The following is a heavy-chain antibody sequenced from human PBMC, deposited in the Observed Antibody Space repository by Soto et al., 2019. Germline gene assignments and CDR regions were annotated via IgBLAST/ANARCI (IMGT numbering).Heavy chain of an antibody. CDR1: GYTFTSSW. CDR2: IYPGDSDT. Sequence: GESLKISCKGSGYTFTSSWIGWVRQMPGKGLEWMGIIYPGDSDTRYSPSFQGQVTISADKSISTAYLQWSSLKASDTATYYCARRSYYGSGSLYGMDVWGQGTTVTVSS. V-gene: IGHV5-51*01. CDR3: ARRSYYGSGSLYGMDV. D-gene: IGHD3-10*01. J-gene: IGHJ6*02.